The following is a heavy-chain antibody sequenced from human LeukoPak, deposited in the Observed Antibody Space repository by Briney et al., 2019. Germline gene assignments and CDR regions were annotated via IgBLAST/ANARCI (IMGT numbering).Heavy chain of an antibody. D-gene: IGHD3-22*01. Sequence: GGSLRLSCAASGFTFSSYGMHWVRQAPGKGLEWVAVIWYDGSNKYYADSVKGRFTISRDNSKNTLYLQMNSLRAEDTAVYYCARDLGDSSGYARHHSYFGYWGQGTLVTVSS. CDR2: IWYDGSNK. J-gene: IGHJ4*02. CDR1: GFTFSSYG. V-gene: IGHV3-33*01. CDR3: ARDLGDSSGYARHHSYFGY.